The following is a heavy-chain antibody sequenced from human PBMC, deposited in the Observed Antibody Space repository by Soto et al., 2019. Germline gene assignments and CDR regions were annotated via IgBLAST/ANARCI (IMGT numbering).Heavy chain of an antibody. CDR2: IYWDDDK. CDR1: GFSLSTSGVG. D-gene: IGHD3-3*01. V-gene: IGHV2-5*02. Sequence: QITLKESGPTLVKPTQTLTLTCTFSGFSLSTSGVGVGWIRQPPGKALEWLALIYWDDDKRYSPSLKSRLTITKDTPKNQVVLTMTNMDPVDTATYYCAHRRIFGVVQGFDYWGQGTLVTVSS. J-gene: IGHJ4*02. CDR3: AHRRIFGVVQGFDY.